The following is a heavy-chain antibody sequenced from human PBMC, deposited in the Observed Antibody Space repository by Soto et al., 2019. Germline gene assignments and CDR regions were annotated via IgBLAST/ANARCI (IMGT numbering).Heavy chain of an antibody. CDR1: GFTFSSYA. Sequence: PGGSLRLSCAASGFTFSSYAMHWVRQAPGKGLEWVAVISYDGSNKYYADSVKGRFTISRDNSKNTLYLQMNSLRAEDTAVYYCARVDTAMVSTDYYYYYGMDVWGQGTTVTVSS. D-gene: IGHD5-18*01. V-gene: IGHV3-30-3*01. CDR3: ARVDTAMVSTDYYYYYGMDV. J-gene: IGHJ6*02. CDR2: ISYDGSNK.